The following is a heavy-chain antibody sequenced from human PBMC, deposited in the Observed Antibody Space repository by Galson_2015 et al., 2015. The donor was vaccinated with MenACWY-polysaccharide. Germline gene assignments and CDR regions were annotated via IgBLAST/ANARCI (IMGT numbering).Heavy chain of an antibody. Sequence: SLRLSCAASGFTFSRYGMHWVRQAPGKGLEWVALISYDGSNKYHADSVKGRFTISRDNSKNTLFLQMHSLRVEDTAVYYCAKAGYTYHSFNYYYMDGCGEATTVTVSS. J-gene: IGHJ6*03. CDR3: AKAGYTYHSFNYYYMDG. D-gene: IGHD5-18*01. CDR2: ISYDGSNK. V-gene: IGHV3-30*18. CDR1: GFTFSRYG.